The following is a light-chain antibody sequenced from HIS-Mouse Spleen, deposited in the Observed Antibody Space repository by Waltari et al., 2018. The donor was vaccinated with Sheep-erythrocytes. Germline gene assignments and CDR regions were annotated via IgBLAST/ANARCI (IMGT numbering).Light chain of an antibody. V-gene: IGKV3-20*01. CDR2: GAS. J-gene: IGKJ5*01. CDR3: QQYGSSPPIT. CDR1: QSVTSSY. Sequence: EIVLTQSPGPLSLSPGERATLSCRAGQSVTSSYLAWYQQNPGQAPRLLIYGASSRATGITDRFSGSGSGTDFTLTISRLEPEDFAVYYCQQYGSSPPITFGQGTRLEIK.